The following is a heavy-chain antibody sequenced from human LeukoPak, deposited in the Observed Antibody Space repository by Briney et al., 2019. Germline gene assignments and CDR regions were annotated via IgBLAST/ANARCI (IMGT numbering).Heavy chain of an antibody. J-gene: IGHJ4*02. D-gene: IGHD3-22*01. V-gene: IGHV4-39*07. CDR2: VYYSGTT. Sequence: SETLSLTYTVSGGSISGGRYYWAWIRQPPGKGLEWIGSVYYSGTTYYNPSLESRVTISVDTSKNQFSLKLSSVTAADTAVHYCARQVSYDTSAYNYWGQGILVTVSS. CDR1: GGSISGGRYY. CDR3: ARQVSYDTSAYNY.